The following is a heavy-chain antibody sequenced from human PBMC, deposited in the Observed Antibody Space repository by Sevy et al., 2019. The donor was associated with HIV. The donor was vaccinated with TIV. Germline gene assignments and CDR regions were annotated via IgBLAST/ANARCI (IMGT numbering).Heavy chain of an antibody. J-gene: IGHJ3*02. CDR3: AREGDDYVAFDI. V-gene: IGHV3-7*01. CDR1: GFIFSSYW. Sequence: GGSLRLSCAASGFIFSSYWMSWVRQAPGKGLEWVANIKQDGSENYYGDSGKGRFTISRDNAKNSLYLGMNSLRAEDTAVYYCAREGDDYVAFDIWGQGTMVTVSS. D-gene: IGHD4-17*01. CDR2: IKQDGSEN.